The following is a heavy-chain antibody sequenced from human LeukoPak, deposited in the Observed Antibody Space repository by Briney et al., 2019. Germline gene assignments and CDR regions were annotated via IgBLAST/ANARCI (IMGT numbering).Heavy chain of an antibody. Sequence: PSETLSLTCTVSGGSISSYHWSWLRQPPGKGLEWIGYIYYSGSTNYNPSLKSRVTISVDTSKNQFSLKLSSVTAADTAVYYCARLSSGYYYPPFDPWGQGTLVTVSS. D-gene: IGHD3-22*01. J-gene: IGHJ5*02. CDR3: ARLSSGYYYPPFDP. V-gene: IGHV4-59*01. CDR2: IYYSGST. CDR1: GGSISSYH.